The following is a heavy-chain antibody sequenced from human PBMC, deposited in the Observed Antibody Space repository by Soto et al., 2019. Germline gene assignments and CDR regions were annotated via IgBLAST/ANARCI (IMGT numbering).Heavy chain of an antibody. V-gene: IGHV3-23*01. J-gene: IGHJ4*02. CDR3: AKAGGVIDDTTVYRQIDY. CDR2: IDKSAESA. D-gene: IGHD2-8*02. CDR1: EFTFSSYA. Sequence: GGSLRLSCAAAEFTFSSYAMSWVRQAPGKGLEWVSGIDKSAESAFYADSVKGRFTISRDNSKNTLYLQMNSLRVEDTAVYYCAKAGGVIDDTTVYRQIDYWGQGTLVTVSS.